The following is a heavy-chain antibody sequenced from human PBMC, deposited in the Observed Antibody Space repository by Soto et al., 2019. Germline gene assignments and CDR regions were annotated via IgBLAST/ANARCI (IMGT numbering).Heavy chain of an antibody. CDR2: IGARGFPI. CDR1: GLDFGVYP. Sequence: EVQLVESGGGVMQPGGSLRLSCAASGLDFGVYPMNWVRQAPGKGLEWVSYIGARGFPIYYADSVRGRFAMSRDNANNSLFLQMDSLRAEDTAQYFCATEPFDYWGRGALVTVSS. CDR3: ATEPFDY. V-gene: IGHV3-48*04. J-gene: IGHJ4*02.